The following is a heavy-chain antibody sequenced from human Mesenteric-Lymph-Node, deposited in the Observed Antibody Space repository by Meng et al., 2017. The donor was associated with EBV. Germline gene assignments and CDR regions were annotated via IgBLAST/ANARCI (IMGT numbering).Heavy chain of an antibody. D-gene: IGHD1-26*01. CDR3: AALVGASGAFDY. CDR1: GFHISTNW. Sequence: DVQLVESVGGLVQPGGSQRLSCTGSGFHISTNWMHWVRQAPVKWLVWVSRIDGGGSSTSYADSVKGRFTISRYNSKNTLYLQMNSLTAEDTAVYYCAALVGASGAFDYWGQGTLVTVSS. V-gene: IGHV3-74*01. CDR2: IDGGGSST. J-gene: IGHJ4*02.